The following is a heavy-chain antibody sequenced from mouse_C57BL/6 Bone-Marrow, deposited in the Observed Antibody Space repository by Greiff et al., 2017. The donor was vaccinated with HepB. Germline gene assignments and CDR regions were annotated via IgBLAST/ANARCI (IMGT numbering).Heavy chain of an antibody. CDR3: TTVHYSNYFDY. CDR2: LDPENGDT. J-gene: IGHJ2*01. V-gene: IGHV14-4*01. D-gene: IGHD2-5*01. CDR1: GFNIKDDY. Sequence: VQLQQSGAELVRPGASVKLSCTASGFNIKDDYMHWVKQRPEQGLEWIGWLDPENGDTEYASKFQGKATITADTSSNTAYLQLSSLTSEDTAVYYCTTVHYSNYFDYWGQGTTLTVSS.